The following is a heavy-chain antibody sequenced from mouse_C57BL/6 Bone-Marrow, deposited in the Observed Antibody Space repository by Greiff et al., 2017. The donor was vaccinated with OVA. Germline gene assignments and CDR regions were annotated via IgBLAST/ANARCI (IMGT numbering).Heavy chain of an antibody. D-gene: IGHD1-1*01. V-gene: IGHV3-6*01. CDR1: GYSITSGYY. Sequence: VQLKESGPGLVKPSQSLSLTCSVTGYSITSGYYWNWIRQFPGNKLEWMGYISYDGSNNYNPSLKNRISITRDTSKNQFFLKLNSVTTEDTATYYCARDPLTTVVANYAMDYWGQGTSVTVSS. J-gene: IGHJ4*01. CDR3: ARDPLTTVVANYAMDY. CDR2: ISYDGSN.